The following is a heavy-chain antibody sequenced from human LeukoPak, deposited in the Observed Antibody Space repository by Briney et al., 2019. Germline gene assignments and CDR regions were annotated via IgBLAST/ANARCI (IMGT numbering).Heavy chain of an antibody. J-gene: IGHJ6*03. Sequence: SVKVSCKGSGGTFSSYSISWVRQAPGQGLEWMGGIIPAFGTAHYAQKFQGRVTFTTDESTTTAYMGLRSLRSEDTAVYYCASEGNYDSSGYSRYNYYYMDVWGKGTAVTVSS. CDR1: GGTFSSYS. V-gene: IGHV1-69*05. CDR2: IIPAFGTA. CDR3: ASEGNYDSSGYSRYNYYYMDV. D-gene: IGHD3-22*01.